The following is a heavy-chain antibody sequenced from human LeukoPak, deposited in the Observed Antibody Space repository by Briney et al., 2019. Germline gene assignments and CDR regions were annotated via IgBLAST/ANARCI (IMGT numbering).Heavy chain of an antibody. Sequence: GRSLRLSCAASGFTFSRYAMNWVRQTPGRGLAWVTVISYDGSNKYYADSVKGRFTISRDNSKNTLYLQMNSLRAEDTAVYYCSRDSVWQLDLSPYHAFDIWGQGTMVTVSS. CDR3: SRDSVWQLDLSPYHAFDI. CDR2: ISYDGSNK. V-gene: IGHV3-30*04. CDR1: GFTFSRYA. J-gene: IGHJ3*02. D-gene: IGHD2-2*03.